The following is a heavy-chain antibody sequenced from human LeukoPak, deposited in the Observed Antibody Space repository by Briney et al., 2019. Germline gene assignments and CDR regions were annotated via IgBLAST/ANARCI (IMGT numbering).Heavy chain of an antibody. J-gene: IGHJ4*02. CDR2: IYHSGST. Sequence: PSETLSLTCAVSGYSISSGYYWGWIRQPPGRGLEWFGSIYHSGSTYYNPSLKSRVTISVDTSKNQFSLKLSSVTAADTAVYYCARHAPILRFVEYQYWGQGTLVTVSS. V-gene: IGHV4-38-2*01. CDR1: GYSISSGYY. CDR3: ARHAPILRFVEYQY. D-gene: IGHD3-3*01.